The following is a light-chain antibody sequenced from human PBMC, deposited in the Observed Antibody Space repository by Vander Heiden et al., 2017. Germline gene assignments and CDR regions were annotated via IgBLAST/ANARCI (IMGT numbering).Light chain of an antibody. CDR2: AAS. Sequence: DFPMTHSPSSLSASVGDRVTITCRASQGISNYLDWYQQKPGKVPKLLIYAASTLQSGVPSRFSGSGSGTDFTLTISSLQPEDVATYYCQKYNSAPRTFGQGTKVEIK. J-gene: IGKJ1*01. V-gene: IGKV1-27*01. CDR1: QGISNY. CDR3: QKYNSAPRT.